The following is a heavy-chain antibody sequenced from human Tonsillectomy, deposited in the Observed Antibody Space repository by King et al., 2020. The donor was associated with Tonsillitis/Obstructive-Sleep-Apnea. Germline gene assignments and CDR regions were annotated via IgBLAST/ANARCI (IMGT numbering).Heavy chain of an antibody. CDR3: AKDTSMFEQWLRFGYYFDY. J-gene: IGHJ4*02. V-gene: IGHV3-30*18. D-gene: IGHD6-19*01. CDR1: GFTFSSYG. CDR2: ISYDGSNK. Sequence: VQLVESGGGVVQPGRSLRLSCAASGFTFSSYGMHWVRQAPGKGLEWVAVISYDGSNKYYADSVKGRFTISRDNSKNTLYLQMNSLRAEETAVYYCAKDTSMFEQWLRFGYYFDYWGQGTLVTVSS.